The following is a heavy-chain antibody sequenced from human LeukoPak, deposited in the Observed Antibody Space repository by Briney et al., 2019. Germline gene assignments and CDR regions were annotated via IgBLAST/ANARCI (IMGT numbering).Heavy chain of an antibody. CDR2: ISGSGGST. Sequence: GGSLRLFCVASGFTFNSYAMNWVRQAPGKGLECISGSGGSTYCADSVKGRFTISRDNSKNTLYLQTNSLRTEDTAVYYCAKGRQWLVRRGNSFDYWGQGTLVTVSS. CDR3: AKGRQWLVRRGNSFDY. J-gene: IGHJ4*02. CDR1: GFTFNSYA. D-gene: IGHD6-19*01. V-gene: IGHV3-23*01.